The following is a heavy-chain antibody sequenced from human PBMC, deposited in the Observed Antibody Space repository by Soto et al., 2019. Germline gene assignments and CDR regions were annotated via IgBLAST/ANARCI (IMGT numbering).Heavy chain of an antibody. CDR2: IKSKTDGGTT. J-gene: IGHJ4*01. D-gene: IGHD3-22*01. V-gene: IGHV3-15*07. Sequence: GGSMRLSCAASGLTFNNAWINWVRQAPGKGLEWVGRIKSKTDGGTTDFAAPVKGRFAISRDDSKNIAYMQMNSLKIEDTAVYYCSTDSYSDMTVVRLDNWGHGTLVTVSS. CDR1: GLTFNNAW. CDR3: STDSYSDMTVVRLDN.